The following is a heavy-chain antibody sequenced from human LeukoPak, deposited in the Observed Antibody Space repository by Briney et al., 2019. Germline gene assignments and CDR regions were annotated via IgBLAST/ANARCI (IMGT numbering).Heavy chain of an antibody. CDR3: AKVWHWNDPELDY. J-gene: IGHJ4*02. CDR1: GFTFSSYG. Sequence: GGSLRLSCAASGFTFSSYGMHWVRQAPGKGLEWVAVISYDGSNKYYADSVKGRFTISRDNSKNTLYLQMNSLRAEDTAVYYCAKVWHWNDPELDYWGQGTLVTVSS. V-gene: IGHV3-30*18. CDR2: ISYDGSNK. D-gene: IGHD1-1*01.